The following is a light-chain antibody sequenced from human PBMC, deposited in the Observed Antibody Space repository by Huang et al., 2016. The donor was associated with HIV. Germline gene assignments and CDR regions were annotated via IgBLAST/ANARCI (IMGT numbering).Light chain of an antibody. J-gene: IGKJ2*01. CDR2: AAS. CDR3: QQYYSTPGF. V-gene: IGKV1-NL1*01. CDR1: QDMSNS. Sequence: DIQMTQSPSSLSAFVGDRVTITCRASQDMSNSLAWYRQKPGKGPALLLLAASTLESGVPPRFSGSGSGTDYTLTISSLQSEDFATYYCQQYYSTPGFFGQGTKLEI.